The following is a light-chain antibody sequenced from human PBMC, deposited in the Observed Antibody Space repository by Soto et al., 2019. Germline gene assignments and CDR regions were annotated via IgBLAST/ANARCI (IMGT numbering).Light chain of an antibody. CDR1: QSITTW. Sequence: DIQMTQSPSTLSASVGDRVTITCRASQSITTWLAWYQQKPGKAPKLLIYDASKLERGVPSRLSGSGSGAEFTLTISSLQPDDLATYYCQQYSSYPLTFGGGTKVEL. CDR3: QQYSSYPLT. V-gene: IGKV1-5*01. CDR2: DAS. J-gene: IGKJ4*01.